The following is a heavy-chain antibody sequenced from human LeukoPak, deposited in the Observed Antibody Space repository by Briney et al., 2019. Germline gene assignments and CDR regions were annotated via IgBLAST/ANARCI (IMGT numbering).Heavy chain of an antibody. J-gene: IGHJ3*02. V-gene: IGHV4-39*07. CDR3: TREGSGSTTHYYPAFDI. D-gene: IGHD3-3*01. CDR2: IYYSGST. CDR1: GGSISSGGYY. Sequence: PSQTLSLTCTVSGGSISSGGYYWGWIRQPPGKGLEWIGSIYYSGSTNYNPSLKSRVTVSVDTSKNQFSLRLTSVTAADTAAYYCTREGSGSTTHYYPAFDIWGLGTMVTVSS.